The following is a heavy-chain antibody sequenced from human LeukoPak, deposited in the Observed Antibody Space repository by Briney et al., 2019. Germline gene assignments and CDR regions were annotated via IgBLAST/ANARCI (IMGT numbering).Heavy chain of an antibody. V-gene: IGHV3-48*04. Sequence: GGSLRLSCAASGFTFSSYSMNWVRQAPGKGLEWVSYISSSSSTIYYADSVKGRFTISRDNAKNSLYLQMNSLRAEDTAVYYCASPQYYYGSGPRFDAFDIWGQGTMVTVSS. CDR2: ISSSSSTI. CDR3: ASPQYYYGSGPRFDAFDI. D-gene: IGHD3-10*01. J-gene: IGHJ3*02. CDR1: GFTFSSYS.